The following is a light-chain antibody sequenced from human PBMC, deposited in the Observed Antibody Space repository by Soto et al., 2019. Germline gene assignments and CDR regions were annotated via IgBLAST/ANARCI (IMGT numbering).Light chain of an antibody. CDR1: SSDVGTHGY. V-gene: IGLV2-8*01. CDR3: MCYAGGNNWV. J-gene: IGLJ3*02. Sequence: QSMLTQPPSASGSPGQSVTISCTGTSSDVGTHGYVSWYQQHAGKAPKLMIYDVTKRPSGVPDRFSGSKSANTASLTVSVLQAEDEADYSCMCYAGGNNWVFGGGTKVTVL. CDR2: DVT.